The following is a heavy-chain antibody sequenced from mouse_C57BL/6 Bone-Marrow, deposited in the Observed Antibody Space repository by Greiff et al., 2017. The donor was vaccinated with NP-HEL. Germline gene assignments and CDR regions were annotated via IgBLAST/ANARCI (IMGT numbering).Heavy chain of an antibody. CDR1: GYTFTSYW. Sequence: QVQLQQPGAELVKPGASVKLSCKASGYTFTSYWITWVKQRPGQGLEWIGDIYPGSGSTNYNEKFKSKATLTVDTSSSTAYMQLSSLTSEDSAVDYCASYSGIYYDGRKDYWGQGTTLTVSA. CDR3: ASYSGIYYDGRKDY. D-gene: IGHD1-1*01. CDR2: IYPGSGST. J-gene: IGHJ2*01. V-gene: IGHV1-55*01.